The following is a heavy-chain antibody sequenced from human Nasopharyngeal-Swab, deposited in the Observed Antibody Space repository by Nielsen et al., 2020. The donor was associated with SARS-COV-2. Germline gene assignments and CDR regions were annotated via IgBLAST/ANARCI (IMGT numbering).Heavy chain of an antibody. J-gene: IGHJ4*02. CDR3: ARDEQWLVFDY. D-gene: IGHD6-19*01. Sequence: SETLSLSCAISGDSVSSNSASWYCIRHSPSRGLEWLGRTYYRSKWYNDYAVSVKSRITITPDTSKNQFSLQLNSVTPEDTAVYYCARDEQWLVFDYWGQGTLVTVSS. CDR1: GDSVSSNSAS. CDR2: TYYRSKWYN. V-gene: IGHV6-1*01.